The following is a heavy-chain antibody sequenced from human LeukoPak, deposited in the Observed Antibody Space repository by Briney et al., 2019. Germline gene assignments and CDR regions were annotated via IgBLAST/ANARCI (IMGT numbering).Heavy chain of an antibody. V-gene: IGHV3-23*01. CDR2: LSSGGYST. CDR1: GFTFSSYA. D-gene: IGHD4-23*01. CDR3: AKSRTSVPGGAFDI. J-gene: IGHJ3*02. Sequence: GGSLRLSCAASGFTFSSYAMSWVRQAPGKGLEWVSTLSSGGYSTYYADSVKGRFTISRDHSKNTLYLQMNSLRAEDTAVYYCAKSRTSVPGGAFDIWGQGTMVTVSS.